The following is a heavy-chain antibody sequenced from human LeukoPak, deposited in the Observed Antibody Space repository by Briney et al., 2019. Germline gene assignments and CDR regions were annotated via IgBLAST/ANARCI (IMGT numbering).Heavy chain of an antibody. V-gene: IGHV1-69*05. CDR3: ARHRPGGSPWPPDYYYYMDV. CDR1: GGTFSSYA. CDR2: IIPIFGTA. Sequence: GSSVKVSCKASGGTFSSYAISWVRQAPGQGLEWMGRIIPIFGTANYAQKFQGRVTITTDESTSTAYMELSSLRSEDTAVYYCARHRPGGSPWPPDYYYYMDVWGKGTTVTASS. D-gene: IGHD3-16*01. J-gene: IGHJ6*03.